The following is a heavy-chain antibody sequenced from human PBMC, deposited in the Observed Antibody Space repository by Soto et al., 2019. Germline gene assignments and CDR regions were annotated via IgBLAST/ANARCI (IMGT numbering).Heavy chain of an antibody. CDR2: ISSSSSYI. J-gene: IGHJ4*02. CDR1: GFTFSSYS. Sequence: GGSLRLSCAASGFTFSSYSMNWVRQAPGKGLEWVSSISSSSSYIYYADSVKGRFTISRDNAKNSLYLQMNSLRAEDTAVYYCARGPAGGLYRLYFDYWGQGTLVTVSS. V-gene: IGHV3-21*01. D-gene: IGHD2-15*01. CDR3: ARGPAGGLYRLYFDY.